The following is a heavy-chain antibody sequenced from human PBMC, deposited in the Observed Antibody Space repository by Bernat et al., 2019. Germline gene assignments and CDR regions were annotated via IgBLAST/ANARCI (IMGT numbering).Heavy chain of an antibody. CDR3: ASSIVVVPAAIKVDGYFDL. V-gene: IGHV4-39*01. CDR2: IYYSGST. J-gene: IGHJ2*01. D-gene: IGHD2-2*02. CDR1: GGSISSSSYH. Sequence: QLQLQESGPGLVKPSETLSLTCTVSGGSISSSSYHWGWLRQPPGKGLEWIGSIYYSGSTYYNPSLKSRVTISVDTSKNQFSLKLSSVTAADTAVYYCASSIVVVPAAIKVDGYFDLWGRGTLVTVSS.